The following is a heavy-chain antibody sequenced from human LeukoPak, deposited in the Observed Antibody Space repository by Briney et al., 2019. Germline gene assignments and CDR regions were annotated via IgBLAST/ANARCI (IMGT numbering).Heavy chain of an antibody. CDR3: AREGGFYRPLDY. Sequence: SETLSLTCDVSGGSVTSTNWWTWVRQPPGKGLERIGEVHLDGRTNYNPSLKSRLILSVGLPENHISLKLTSVTAADTAVYYCAREGGFYRPLDYSGQGTLVTVSS. D-gene: IGHD3-3*01. CDR1: GGSVTSTNW. J-gene: IGHJ4*02. CDR2: VHLDGRT. V-gene: IGHV4-4*02.